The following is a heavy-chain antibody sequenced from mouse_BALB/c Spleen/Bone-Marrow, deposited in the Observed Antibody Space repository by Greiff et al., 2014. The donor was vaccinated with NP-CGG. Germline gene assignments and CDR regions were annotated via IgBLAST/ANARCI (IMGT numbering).Heavy chain of an antibody. CDR2: ISDGGNYT. CDR3: ARSGEKYGAMDY. D-gene: IGHD1-1*02. CDR1: GFTFSDYY. Sequence: DVMLVESGGGLVKPGGSLKLSCTASGFTFSDYYMYWVRQTPEKGLEWVAAISDGGNYTFNPDSVKGRFTISRDNAKNNLYLQMSSLKSEDTAMYYCARSGEKYGAMDYWGQGTSVAVSS. V-gene: IGHV5-4*02. J-gene: IGHJ4*01.